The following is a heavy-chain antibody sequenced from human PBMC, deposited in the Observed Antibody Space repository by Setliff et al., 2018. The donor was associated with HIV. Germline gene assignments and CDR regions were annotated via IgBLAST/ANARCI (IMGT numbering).Heavy chain of an antibody. Sequence: SETLSLTCAVSGYSISSGYYWGWIRQTPGKGLEWIGSIYYSGSTYYNPSLKSRVTISVDTSKNQFSLKLSSVTAADTAIYFCARGDSYYGSGSYPRRPEYFQHWGRGTLVTVSS. CDR3: ARGDSYYGSGSYPRRPEYFQH. V-gene: IGHV4-38-2*01. D-gene: IGHD3-10*01. J-gene: IGHJ1*01. CDR1: GYSISSGYY. CDR2: IYYSGST.